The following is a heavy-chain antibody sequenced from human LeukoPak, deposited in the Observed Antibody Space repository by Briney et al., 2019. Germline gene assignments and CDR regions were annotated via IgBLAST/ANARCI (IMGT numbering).Heavy chain of an antibody. CDR1: GFSISSGHY. D-gene: IGHD5-18*01. CDR3: ARIFIRNGYSSYFDC. CDR2: VYESGTT. Sequence: SETLSLTGTVSGFSISSGHYWGWVRQPLGAGLEWIGSVYESGTTYYNPSLKSQVTTSVDMSKNQFSLRLRPVTAADTAVYYCARIFIRNGYSSYFDCWGQGTLVSVSS. J-gene: IGHJ4*02. V-gene: IGHV4-38-2*02.